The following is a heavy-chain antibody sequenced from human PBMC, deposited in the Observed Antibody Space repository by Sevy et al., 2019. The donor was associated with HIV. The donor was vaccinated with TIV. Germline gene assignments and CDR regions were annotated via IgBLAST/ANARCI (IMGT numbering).Heavy chain of an antibody. D-gene: IGHD2-2*01. CDR1: GFTFSNYA. CDR2: ISRSGGST. J-gene: IGHJ6*02. CDR3: AKVDVVVPVADYGLDV. V-gene: IGHV3-23*01. Sequence: GGSLRLSCAASGFTFSNYAMGWVRQAPGKGLEWVSSISRSGGSTYYADSVKGRFTISRDNSKNTLYLQMNSLRAEETAVYYCAKVDVVVPVADYGLDVWGQGTTVTVSS.